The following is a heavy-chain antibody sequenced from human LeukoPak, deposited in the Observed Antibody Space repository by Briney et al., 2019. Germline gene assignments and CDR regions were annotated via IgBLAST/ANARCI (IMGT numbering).Heavy chain of an antibody. D-gene: IGHD4-17*01. CDR3: ARDGRYGDYGSPGAFSCGY. Sequence: PGGSLRLSCAASGFTFSSYWMSWVRQAPGKGLEWVANIKQDGSEKYYVDSVKGRFTISRDNAKNSLYLQMNSLRAEDTAVYYCARDGRYGDYGSPGAFSCGYWGQGTLVTVSS. V-gene: IGHV3-7*01. CDR2: IKQDGSEK. J-gene: IGHJ4*02. CDR1: GFTFSSYW.